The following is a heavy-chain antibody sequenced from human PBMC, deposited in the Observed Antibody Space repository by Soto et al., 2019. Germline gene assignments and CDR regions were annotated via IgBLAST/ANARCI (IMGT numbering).Heavy chain of an antibody. D-gene: IGHD3-16*02. CDR1: GGSISSSSYY. J-gene: IGHJ5*02. CDR3: ARQYDYVWGSYHAPVWFDP. V-gene: IGHV4-39*01. Sequence: SETLSLTCTVSGGSISSSSYYWGWIRQPPGKGLEWIGSIYYSGSTYYNPSLKSRVTISVDTSKNQFSLKLSSVTAADTAVYYCARQYDYVWGSYHAPVWFDPWGQGTLVTVSS. CDR2: IYYSGST.